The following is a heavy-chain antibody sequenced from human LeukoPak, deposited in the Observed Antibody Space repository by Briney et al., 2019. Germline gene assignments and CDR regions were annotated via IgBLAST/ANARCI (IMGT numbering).Heavy chain of an antibody. V-gene: IGHV4-59*01. J-gene: IGHJ6*03. CDR1: GDSISTYY. D-gene: IGHD2-15*01. CDR2: IYRSGST. Sequence: SETLSLTCTVSGDSISTYYWSWIRQPPGKGLEWIGYIYRSGSTKYTPSLKSRVTISVDTSKDQFSLRLSSVTAADTAVYYCARLAGGSVLLFASNYMDVWGKGTTVTISS. CDR3: ARLAGGSVLLFASNYMDV.